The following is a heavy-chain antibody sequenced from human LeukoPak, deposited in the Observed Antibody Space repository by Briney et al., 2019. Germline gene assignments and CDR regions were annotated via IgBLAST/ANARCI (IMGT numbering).Heavy chain of an antibody. J-gene: IGHJ5*02. CDR2: IRSKPYGGTT. V-gene: IGHV3-49*04. CDR1: GFTFGDYA. D-gene: IGHD3-10*01. Sequence: GGSLRLSCTASGFTFGDYAMSWVRQAPGKGLEWVGFIRSKPYGGTTEYAASVRGRFIILRDDSQSSLHLYMNNLKTEDTAVYYCTRAREFDSDTWGQGTLVTVSS. CDR3: TRAREFDSDT.